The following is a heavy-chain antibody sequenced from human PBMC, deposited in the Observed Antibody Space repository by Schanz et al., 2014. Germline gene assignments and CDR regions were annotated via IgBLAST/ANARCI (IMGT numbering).Heavy chain of an antibody. J-gene: IGHJ4*02. CDR1: GFTFSSYA. Sequence: AQLLESGGGLVQPGGSLRLSCAASGFTFSSYAMSWVRQAPGKGLEWVALISNDGSIKYYADSVEGRFTISRDNSKTTVYLQMNSLRAEDTAVYYCAKDAENTAMITDYFDYWGQGTLVTVSS. CDR2: ISNDGSIK. D-gene: IGHD5-18*01. CDR3: AKDAENTAMITDYFDY. V-gene: IGHV3-30-3*01.